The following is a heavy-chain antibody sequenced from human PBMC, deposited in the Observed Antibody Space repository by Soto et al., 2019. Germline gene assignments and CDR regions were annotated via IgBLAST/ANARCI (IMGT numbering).Heavy chain of an antibody. V-gene: IGHV4-34*01. CDR3: ARTRNLDV. Sequence: QVQLQQWGAGLLKPSETLSLTCAVYGGSLSGYYGKWIRQSPGKGLEWIGEINHSGSTNYNPSLKSRVTISIDTSKNQFSLKLSSVTAADTAVYNCARTRNLDVWGQGTRVIVSS. CDR1: GGSLSGYY. CDR2: INHSGST. J-gene: IGHJ6*02. D-gene: IGHD1-1*01.